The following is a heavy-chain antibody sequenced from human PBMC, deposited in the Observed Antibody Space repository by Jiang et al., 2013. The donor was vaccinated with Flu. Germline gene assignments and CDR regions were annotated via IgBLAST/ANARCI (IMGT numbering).Heavy chain of an antibody. CDR3: ARDPSGSKYGTYFDY. D-gene: IGHD1-26*01. CDR2: IYYSGRT. J-gene: IGHJ4*02. Sequence: SLTCTVSVGSIDSYYWSWSRQPPGKGLEWIGYIYYSGRTNYNPSLKSRVTISVDTPKNQFSLKLSSVTAADTAVYYCARDPSGSKYGTYFDYWGPGTLVTVSP. CDR1: VGSIDSYY. V-gene: IGHV4-59*01.